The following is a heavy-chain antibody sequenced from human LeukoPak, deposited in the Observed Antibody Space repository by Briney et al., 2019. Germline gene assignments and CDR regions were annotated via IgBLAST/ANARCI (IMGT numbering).Heavy chain of an antibody. Sequence: ASVKVSCKASGYTFTVNHMYWVRQAPGQGLELMGWINPETGGTNYAQKFQGRVTMTGDTSISTAYMELSSLKSDDTAVYYCERELGINAFDIWGQGTMVTVSS. J-gene: IGHJ3*02. CDR2: INPETGGT. D-gene: IGHD7-27*01. CDR1: GYTFTVNH. CDR3: ERELGINAFDI. V-gene: IGHV1-2*02.